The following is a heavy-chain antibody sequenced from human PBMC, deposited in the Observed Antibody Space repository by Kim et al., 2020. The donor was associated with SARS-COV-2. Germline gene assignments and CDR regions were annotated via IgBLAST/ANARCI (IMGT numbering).Heavy chain of an antibody. Sequence: GGSLRLSCAASGFTVSSNYMSWVRQAPGKGLEWVSVIYSGGSTYYADSVKGRFTISRDNSKNTLYLQMNSLRAEDTAVYYCARDLKYSSGWYVDYWGQGTLVTSPQ. V-gene: IGHV3-66*01. J-gene: IGHJ4*02. CDR3: ARDLKYSSGWYVDY. D-gene: IGHD6-19*01. CDR1: GFTVSSNY. CDR2: IYSGGST.